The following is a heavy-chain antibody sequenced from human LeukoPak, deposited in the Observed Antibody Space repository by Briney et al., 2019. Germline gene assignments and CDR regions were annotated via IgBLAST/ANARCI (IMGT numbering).Heavy chain of an antibody. CDR1: GGSFSGFY. D-gene: IGHD3-22*01. CDR3: ATLGEYYDTSGYYYN. J-gene: IGHJ4*02. V-gene: IGHV4-34*01. CDR2: INHSGST. Sequence: SETLSLTCAVYGGSFSGFYWSWIRQPPGKGLEWIGGINHSGSTYYNPSLKSRVTISADTSKNQFSLKLTSVTAADTAVYYCATLGEYYDTSGYYYNWGQGTLVTVSS.